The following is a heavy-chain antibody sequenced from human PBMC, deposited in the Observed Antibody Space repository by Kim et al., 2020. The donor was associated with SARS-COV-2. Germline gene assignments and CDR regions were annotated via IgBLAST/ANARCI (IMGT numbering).Heavy chain of an antibody. J-gene: IGHJ4*02. D-gene: IGHD6-13*01. CDR3: ARDLRGQQLFDY. V-gene: IGHV4-59*01. CDR2: T. Sequence: TNYNPSLKSRVTISVDTSKNQFSLKLSSVTAADTAVYYCARDLRGQQLFDYWGQGTLVTVSS.